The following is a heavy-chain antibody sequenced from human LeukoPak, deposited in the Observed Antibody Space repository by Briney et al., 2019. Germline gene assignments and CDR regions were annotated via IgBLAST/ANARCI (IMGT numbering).Heavy chain of an antibody. D-gene: IGHD3-3*01. CDR3: ARGLFGVFDY. CDR2: TYYSGST. Sequence: SETLSLTCTVSGGSINSYYWSWIRQPPGKGLEWIGYTYYSGSTNYNPSLKSRVTISVDTSKNQFSLKLSSVTAADTAVYYCARGLFGVFDYWGQGTLVTVSS. CDR1: GGSINSYY. J-gene: IGHJ4*02. V-gene: IGHV4-59*01.